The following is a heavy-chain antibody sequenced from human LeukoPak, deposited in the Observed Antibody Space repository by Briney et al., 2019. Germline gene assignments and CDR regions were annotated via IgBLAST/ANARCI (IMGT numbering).Heavy chain of an antibody. CDR2: INHSGST. CDR3: ARDRAYYYDSSGCKY. CDR1: GGSFSGYY. Sequence: SETLSLTCAVYGGSFSGYYWSWIRQPPGKGLEWIGEINHSGSTNYNPSLKSRVTISVDTSKNQFSLKLSSVTAADTAVYYCARDRAYYYDSSGCKYWGQGTLVTVSS. V-gene: IGHV4-34*01. D-gene: IGHD3-22*01. J-gene: IGHJ4*02.